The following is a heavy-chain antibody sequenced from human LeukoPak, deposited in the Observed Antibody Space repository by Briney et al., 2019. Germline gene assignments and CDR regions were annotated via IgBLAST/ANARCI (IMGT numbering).Heavy chain of an antibody. CDR1: GFSISSHY. J-gene: IGHJ6*03. Sequence: SETLSLTCTVSGFSISSHYWSWIRQPPGKGLEWIGYIYYSGSTNYNPSLKSRVTISVDTSKNQFSLKLSSLTAADTAVYYCARGPTYYDFWSGYIDYYYYMDVWGKGTTVTVSS. V-gene: IGHV4-59*11. CDR2: IYYSGST. D-gene: IGHD3-3*01. CDR3: ARGPTYYDFWSGYIDYYYYMDV.